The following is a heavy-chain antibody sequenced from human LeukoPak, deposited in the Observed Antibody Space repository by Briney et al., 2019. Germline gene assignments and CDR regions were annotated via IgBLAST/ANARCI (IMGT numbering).Heavy chain of an antibody. CDR2: ISGSGGTT. Sequence: GGSLRLSCAASGFTFSNCGMSWVRQAPGKGLEWVSTISGSGGTTNYADSVNGRFTISRDNSKNTLYLQMNSLRAEDTALYYCAKVVWGHFRYLDYWGQGALVTVSS. CDR1: GFTFSNCG. V-gene: IGHV3-23*01. CDR3: AKVVWGHFRYLDY. D-gene: IGHD3-16*02. J-gene: IGHJ4*02.